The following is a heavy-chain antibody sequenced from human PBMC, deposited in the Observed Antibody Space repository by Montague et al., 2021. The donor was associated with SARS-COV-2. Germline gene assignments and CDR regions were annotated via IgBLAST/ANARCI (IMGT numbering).Heavy chain of an antibody. Sequence: SETLSLTCAVSGASISSDNWWDWVRQSPGKGLEWIGEICQAVGTNYNPSLKSRVTIAVDNFSNQVSLKMTSVTAADTAIYYCAKVVRGCSGHSCYFDTWGQGTLVTVSS. CDR1: GASISSDNW. D-gene: IGHD2-2*01. CDR2: ICQAVGT. V-gene: IGHV4-4*02. J-gene: IGHJ5*02. CDR3: AKVVRGCSGHSCYFDT.